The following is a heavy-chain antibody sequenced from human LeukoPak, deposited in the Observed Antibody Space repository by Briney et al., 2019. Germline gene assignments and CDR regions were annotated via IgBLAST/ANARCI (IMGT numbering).Heavy chain of an antibody. Sequence: ASVKVSCKASGYTFTGYYMHWVRQAPGQGLEWMGWINPNSGGTNYAQKFQGRVTMTRDTSISTAYMELNRLRSDDTAVYYCAREWGSSSWFNWFDLWGQGTMVTVSS. CDR2: INPNSGGT. CDR1: GYTFTGYY. D-gene: IGHD6-13*01. CDR3: AREWGSSSWFNWFDL. J-gene: IGHJ5*02. V-gene: IGHV1-2*02.